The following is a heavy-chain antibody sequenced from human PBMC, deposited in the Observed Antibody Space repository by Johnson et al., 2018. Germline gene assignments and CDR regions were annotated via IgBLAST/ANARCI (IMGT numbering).Heavy chain of an antibody. D-gene: IGHD6-6*01. CDR1: GFTFSSFS. Sequence: VQRVESGGGLVKPGGSLRLSCAASGFTFSSFSMNWVRQAPGKGLEWVSYISGSVSTIYYADSVRGRFRISRDDAKNTLYLQINSLGAEETAVYYCAKDRASNLYSSSSGFYYYYGMDVWGQGTTVTVSS. CDR3: AKDRASNLYSSSSGFYYYYGMDV. J-gene: IGHJ6*02. CDR2: ISGSVSTI. V-gene: IGHV3-48*01.